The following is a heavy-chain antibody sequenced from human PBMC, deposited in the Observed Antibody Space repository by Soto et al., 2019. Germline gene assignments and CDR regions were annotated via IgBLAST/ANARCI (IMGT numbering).Heavy chain of an antibody. CDR3: AVPYGDYAPAYAFHM. V-gene: IGHV1-69*12. J-gene: IGHJ3*02. CDR1: GGPFSSYA. D-gene: IGHD4-17*01. CDR2: IIPMFGTP. Sequence: QVHLVQSGAEVKKPGSSVKVSCKTSGGPFSSYAINWVRQAPGQGLEWMGGIIPMFGTPNYAQKFQDRATTTADPSTRTAYMALTRLRSEDPSVYYRAVPYGDYAPAYAFHMWRHRTMVPVSS.